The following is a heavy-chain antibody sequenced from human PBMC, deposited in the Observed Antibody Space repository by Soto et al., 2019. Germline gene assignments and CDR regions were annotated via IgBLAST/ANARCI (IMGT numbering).Heavy chain of an antibody. J-gene: IGHJ6*02. CDR2: ISSSSSTI. V-gene: IGHV3-48*02. D-gene: IGHD2-2*01. Sequence: EVQLVESGGGLVQPGGSLRLSCAASGFTFSSYSMNWVRQAPGKGLEWVSYISSSSSTIYYADSVKGRFTISRDNAKNSLYLQMNSLRDEDTAVYYCAREGGGYCISTSCYSYGYYYGMDVWGQGTTVTVSS. CDR1: GFTFSSYS. CDR3: AREGGGYCISTSCYSYGYYYGMDV.